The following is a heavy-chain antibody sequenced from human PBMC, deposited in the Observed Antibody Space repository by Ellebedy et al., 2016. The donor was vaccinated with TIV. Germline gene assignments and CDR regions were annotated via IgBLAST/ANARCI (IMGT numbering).Heavy chain of an antibody. CDR3: ARDWHFCESTSRCWFDP. V-gene: IGHV1-69*05. CDR2: IIPIFGTA. CDR1: GGTFSSYA. D-gene: IGHD2-2*01. Sequence: ASVKVSCKASGGTFSSYAISWVRQAPGQGLEWMGGIIPIFGTANYAQKFQGRVTMTRNTSISTAYMELGSLTSEDTAVYYCARDWHFCESTSRCWFDPWGQGTQVSVTS. J-gene: IGHJ5*02.